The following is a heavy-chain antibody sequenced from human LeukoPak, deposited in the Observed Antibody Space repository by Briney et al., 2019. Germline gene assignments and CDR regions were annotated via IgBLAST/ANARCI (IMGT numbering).Heavy chain of an antibody. CDR2: ISGSGGST. CDR3: AKTRGFLYYYYMDV. Sequence: PGGSLRLSCAASGFTFSSYAMSWVRQAPGKGLEWVSAISGSGGSTYYADSVKGRFTISRDNSKNTLYLQMNSLRVEDTAVYYCAKTRGFLYYYYMDVWGKGTTVTVSS. J-gene: IGHJ6*03. CDR1: GFTFSSYA. D-gene: IGHD2-15*01. V-gene: IGHV3-23*01.